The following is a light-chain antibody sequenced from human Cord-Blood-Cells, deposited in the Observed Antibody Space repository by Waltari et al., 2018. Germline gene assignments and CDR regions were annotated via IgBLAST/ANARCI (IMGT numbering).Light chain of an antibody. CDR3: SSYTSSSTVV. V-gene: IGLV2-14*01. CDR2: DVS. J-gene: IGLJ2*01. CDR1: SSDVGGYNY. Sequence: QSALTQPASVSGSPGQSITISCTGTSSDVGGYNYVSWYQQHPGKAPTLMIYDVSNRPSGVSNRFSGSKSGNTAALTISGLQAEEEADYYCSSYTSSSTVVFGGGTKLTVL.